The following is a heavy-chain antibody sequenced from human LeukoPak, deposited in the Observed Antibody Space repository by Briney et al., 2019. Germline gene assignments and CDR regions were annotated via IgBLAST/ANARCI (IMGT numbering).Heavy chain of an antibody. J-gene: IGHJ5*02. CDR1: GGSFSGYY. V-gene: IGHV4-34*01. Sequence: SETLSLTCAVYGGSFSGYYWSWIRQPPGKGLEWIGEINHSGSTNYNPSLKSRVTISVDTSKNQFSLKLSSVTAADTAVYYCARHEGGGLLWFGESRPRFDPWGQGTLVTVSS. D-gene: IGHD3-10*01. CDR3: ARHEGGGLLWFGESRPRFDP. CDR2: INHSGST.